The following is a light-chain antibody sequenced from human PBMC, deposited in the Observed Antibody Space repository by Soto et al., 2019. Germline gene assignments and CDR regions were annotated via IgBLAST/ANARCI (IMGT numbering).Light chain of an antibody. CDR2: EAS. CDR1: QSVSSY. V-gene: IGKV3-11*01. Sequence: EIVLTQSPATLSLSPGERATLSCRASQSVSSYLAWYQQKPGQAPRLLFYEASNRATGIPARFSGSGSGTDFTLTISSLEPEDFAVYYCQQRSNWPRGTFGQGTKLEIK. CDR3: QQRSNWPRGT. J-gene: IGKJ2*02.